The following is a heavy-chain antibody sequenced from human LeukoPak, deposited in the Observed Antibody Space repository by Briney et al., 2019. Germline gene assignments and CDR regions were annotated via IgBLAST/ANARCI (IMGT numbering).Heavy chain of an antibody. V-gene: IGHV4-59*08. CDR1: SGSISSYY. CDR3: ARHGNSSVYSRTFYYGMDV. D-gene: IGHD3-22*01. CDR2: IYSSGST. Sequence: SETLSLTCTVSSGSISSYYWSWIRQPPEKGLEWIGYIYSSGSTDYNPSLKSRVTISVDTSKNQFSLRLSSVTAADTAVYYCARHGNSSVYSRTFYYGMDVWGQGTTVTVSS. J-gene: IGHJ6*02.